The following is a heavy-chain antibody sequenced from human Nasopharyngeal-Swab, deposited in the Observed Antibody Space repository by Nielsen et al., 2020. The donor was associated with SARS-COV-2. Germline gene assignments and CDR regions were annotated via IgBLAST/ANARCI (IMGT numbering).Heavy chain of an antibody. CDR3: ARDHLMTVTIPYYYYGMDV. V-gene: IGHV3-30*03. CDR2: ISYDGSNK. J-gene: IGHJ6*02. D-gene: IGHD4-11*01. Sequence: GGSLRLSCAASGFTFSSYGMHWVRQAPGKGLEWVAVISYDGSNKDYADSVKGRFTISRDNAKNSLYLQMNSLRAEDTAVYYCARDHLMTVTIPYYYYGMDVWGQGTTVTVSS. CDR1: GFTFSSYG.